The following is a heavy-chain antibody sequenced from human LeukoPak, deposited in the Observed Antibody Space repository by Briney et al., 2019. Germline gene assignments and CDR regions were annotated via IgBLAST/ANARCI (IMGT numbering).Heavy chain of an antibody. CDR2: ISSSSSYT. V-gene: IGHV3-11*05. Sequence: GGSLRLSCAASGFTFSDYYMSWIRQAPGKGLEWVSYISSSSSYTNYADSVKGRFTISRDNAKNSLYLQMNSLRAEDTAVYYCVRDRSSRWFDYWGQGTPVSVSS. D-gene: IGHD4-23*01. CDR3: VRDRSSRWFDY. J-gene: IGHJ4*02. CDR1: GFTFSDYY.